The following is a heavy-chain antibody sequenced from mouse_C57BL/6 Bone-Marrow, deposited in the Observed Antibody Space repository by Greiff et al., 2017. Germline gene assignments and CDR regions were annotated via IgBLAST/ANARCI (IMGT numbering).Heavy chain of an antibody. CDR2: INPNNGGT. J-gene: IGHJ2*01. D-gene: IGHD2-2*01. Sequence: QVQLQQPGTELVKPGSSVKLSCKASGYTFTSYWMHWVKQRPVQGLEWIGNINPNNGGTNYNQKFKNKATLTVDKSSSTAYMQLSNLTSEDSAVYYYSLWFFDYWGQGTTLTVSS. V-gene: IGHV1-53*01. CDR3: SLWFFDY. CDR1: GYTFTSYW.